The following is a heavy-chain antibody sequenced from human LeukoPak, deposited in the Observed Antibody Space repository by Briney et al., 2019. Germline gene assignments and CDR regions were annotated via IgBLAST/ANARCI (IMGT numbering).Heavy chain of an antibody. V-gene: IGHV3-23*01. J-gene: IGHJ4*02. CDR2: INGRGDDT. D-gene: IGHD4-17*01. CDR1: SGFA. Sequence: GGSLRLSCAAFSGFAMSWVRQAPGRGLEWVSAINGRGDDTYYPDSVKGRFTISRDNSNNTLYLQMNSLRAEDTSVYYCARESKGRSKIDYWGQGTLVTVSS. CDR3: ARESKGRSKIDY.